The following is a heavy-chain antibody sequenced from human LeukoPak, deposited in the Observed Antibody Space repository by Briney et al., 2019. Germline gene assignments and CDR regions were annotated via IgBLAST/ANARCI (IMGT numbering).Heavy chain of an antibody. J-gene: IGHJ4*02. Sequence: PSETLSLTCTVSGGSISSYYWSWLRQPPEKGLEWIGYIYYSESTNYSPSLKSRVTISVDTSKNQFSLKLSSVTAADTAIYYCARGTGSNRFDYWGQGTLVTVSS. CDR1: GGSISSYY. CDR2: IYYSEST. V-gene: IGHV4-59*01. CDR3: ARGTGSNRFDY. D-gene: IGHD3-10*01.